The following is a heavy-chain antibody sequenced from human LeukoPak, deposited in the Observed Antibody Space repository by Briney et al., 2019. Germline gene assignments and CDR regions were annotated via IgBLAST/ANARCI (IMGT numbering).Heavy chain of an antibody. V-gene: IGHV3-48*03. CDR1: GFTFSSYE. Sequence: GGSLRLSCAASGFTFSSYEMNWVRQAPGKGLEWVSYISSSGSTIYYADSVKGRFTISRDDAKNSLYLQMNSLRAEDTAVYYCARGGAYYYDSSGLDYWGQGTLVTVSS. J-gene: IGHJ4*02. CDR3: ARGGAYYYDSSGLDY. D-gene: IGHD3-22*01. CDR2: ISSSGSTI.